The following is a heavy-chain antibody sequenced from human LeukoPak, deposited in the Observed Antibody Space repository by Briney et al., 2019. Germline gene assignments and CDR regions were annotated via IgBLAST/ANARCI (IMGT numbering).Heavy chain of an antibody. V-gene: IGHV4-59*01. J-gene: IGHJ4*02. CDR1: GGSISSYY. D-gene: IGHD3-22*01. CDR3: ARGRGYYYLD. CDR2: IYYSGST. Sequence: SETLSLTCTVSGGSISSYYWSWIRQPPGKGLEWIGNIYYSGSTNYNPSLKSRVTISVDTSKNQFSLKLSSVTAADTAVYYCARGRGYYYLDWGQGTLVTVSS.